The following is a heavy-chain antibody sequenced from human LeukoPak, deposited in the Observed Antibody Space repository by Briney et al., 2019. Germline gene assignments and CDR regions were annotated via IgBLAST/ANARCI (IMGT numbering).Heavy chain of an antibody. Sequence: SETLSLTCAVYGGSFSGYYWSWIRQPPGKGLEWIGRMYTSGSTNYNPSLKSRVTMSVDTSKNQFSLKLSSVTAADTAVYYCAGSKQWLVLNWFDPWGQGTLVTVSS. CDR2: MYTSGST. J-gene: IGHJ5*02. D-gene: IGHD6-19*01. V-gene: IGHV4-59*10. CDR1: GGSFSGYY. CDR3: AGSKQWLVLNWFDP.